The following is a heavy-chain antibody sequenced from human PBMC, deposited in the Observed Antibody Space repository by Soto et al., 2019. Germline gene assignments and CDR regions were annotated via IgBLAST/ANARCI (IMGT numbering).Heavy chain of an antibody. CDR2: IRKDGSKT. D-gene: IGHD6-13*01. CDR1: GFTFSSDW. CDR3: ARDVSPGNSSLYFDAFDI. J-gene: IGHJ3*02. V-gene: IGHV3-7*05. Sequence: EVRLVESGGGLVQPGGSLRLSCAASGFTFSSDWMTWVRQAPGKGLEWVANIRKDGSKTSYLDSVRGRFTISRDNAQSSLYLQMDSLRAEDTALYYCARDVSPGNSSLYFDAFDIWGQGKMVTVSS.